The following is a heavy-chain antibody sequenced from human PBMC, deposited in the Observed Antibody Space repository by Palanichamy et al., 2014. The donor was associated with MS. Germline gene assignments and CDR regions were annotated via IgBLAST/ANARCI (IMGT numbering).Heavy chain of an antibody. J-gene: IGHJ3*01. Sequence: QVQLVESGGGVVQPGGSLRLSCAASGFMFSRYALHWVRQAPGTGLDWVTVISQDGSNEYYTEAVKGRFTISRDNSRNTVFLQMNSLRLEDTAVYFCARAHTGAFDVWGQGTMVTVSS. CDR3: ARAHTGAFDV. V-gene: IGHV3-30-3*01. CDR1: GFMFSRYA. CDR2: ISQDGSNE.